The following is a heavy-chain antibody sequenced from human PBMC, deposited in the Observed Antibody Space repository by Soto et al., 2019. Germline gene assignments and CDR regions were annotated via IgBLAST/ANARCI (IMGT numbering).Heavy chain of an antibody. Sequence: GGSLRLSCAASGFTFSSYAMSWVRQAPGKGLEWVSAISGSGGSTYYADSVKGRFTISRDNSKNTLYLQMNSLRAEDTAVYYCAKDGDVDTAWDYYYGMDVWGQGTTVTVSS. CDR2: ISGSGGST. D-gene: IGHD5-18*01. CDR3: AKDGDVDTAWDYYYGMDV. J-gene: IGHJ6*02. CDR1: GFTFSSYA. V-gene: IGHV3-23*01.